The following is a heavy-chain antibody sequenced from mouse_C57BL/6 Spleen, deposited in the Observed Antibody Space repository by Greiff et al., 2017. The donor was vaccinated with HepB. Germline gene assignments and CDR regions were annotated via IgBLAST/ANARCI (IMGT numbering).Heavy chain of an antibody. CDR3: ARGSPHYYAMDY. CDR1: GYTFTSYG. CDR2: IYPRSGNT. Sequence: QVQLQQSGAELARPGASVKLSCKASGYTFTSYGISWVKQRTGQGLEWIGEIYPRSGNTYYNEKFKGKATLTADKSSSTAYMELRSLTSEDSAVYFCARGSPHYYAMDYWGQGTSVTVAS. J-gene: IGHJ4*01. V-gene: IGHV1-81*01. D-gene: IGHD1-1*02.